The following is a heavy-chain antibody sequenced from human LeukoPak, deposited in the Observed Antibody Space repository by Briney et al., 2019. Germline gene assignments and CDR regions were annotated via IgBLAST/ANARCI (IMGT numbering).Heavy chain of an antibody. CDR1: GFTFSSYA. D-gene: IGHD1-26*01. Sequence: GGSLRLSCAASGFTFSSYAMSWVRQAPGKGLEWVSAISGSGGSTYYADSVKGRFTISRDNSKNTLYLQMNSLRAEDTAVYYCAKPTTRSIVGATSVIGPIDYWAQGPLVTVSS. J-gene: IGHJ4*02. CDR2: ISGSGGST. V-gene: IGHV3-23*01. CDR3: AKPTTRSIVGATSVIGPIDY.